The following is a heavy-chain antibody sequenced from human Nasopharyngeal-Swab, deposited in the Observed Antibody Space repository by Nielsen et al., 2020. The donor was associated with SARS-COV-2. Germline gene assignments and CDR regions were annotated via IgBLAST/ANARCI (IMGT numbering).Heavy chain of an antibody. V-gene: IGHV3-9*01. CDR1: GFTFDDYA. D-gene: IGHD5-12*01. CDR2: ISWNSGSI. Sequence: GGSLRLSCAASGFTFDDYAMHWVRQAPGKGLEWVSGISWNSGSIGYADSVKGRFTISRDNAKNSLYLQMNSLRAEDTALYYCAKLCELYGGYDNYWGQGTLVTVSS. CDR3: AKLCELYGGYDNY. J-gene: IGHJ4*02.